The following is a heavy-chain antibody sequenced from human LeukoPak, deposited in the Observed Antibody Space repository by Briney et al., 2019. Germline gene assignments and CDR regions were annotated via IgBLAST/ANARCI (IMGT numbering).Heavy chain of an antibody. D-gene: IGHD1-26*01. CDR3: ARAGVGAATGFDY. CDR2: IIPILGIA. CDR1: GGTFSSYA. J-gene: IGHJ4*02. V-gene: IGHV1-69*04. Sequence: GASVKVSCKASGGTFSSYAISWVRQAPGQGLEWMGRIIPILGIANYAQKFQGRVTMTRDTSISTAYMELSRVTSDDTAVYYCARAGVGAATGFDYWGQGTLVTVSS.